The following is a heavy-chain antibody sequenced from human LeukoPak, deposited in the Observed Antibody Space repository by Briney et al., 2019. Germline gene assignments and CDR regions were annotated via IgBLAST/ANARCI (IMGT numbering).Heavy chain of an antibody. CDR1: GFSLILYA. Sequence: GGSLRLSCAASGFSLILYAMNSVRQVPGKGLEWVSSIGGSDDTTYYADSVKGRFTISSDFSTNTVSLQMTSLRAEDTAVYFCAKGLVVNDNYFDNWGQGTLVTVSS. CDR2: IGGSDDTT. J-gene: IGHJ4*02. V-gene: IGHV3-23*01. CDR3: AKGLVVNDNYFDN. D-gene: IGHD2-2*01.